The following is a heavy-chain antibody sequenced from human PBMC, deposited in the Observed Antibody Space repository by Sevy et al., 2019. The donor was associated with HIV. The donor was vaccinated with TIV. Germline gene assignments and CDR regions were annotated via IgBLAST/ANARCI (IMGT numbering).Heavy chain of an antibody. CDR2: VTSDTRII. D-gene: IGHD1-1*01. CDR1: GFKFSVYS. CDR3: ARSVEGHFDY. Sequence: GGSLRLSCAASGFKFSVYSMNWVRQAPGKGLEWIAYVTSDTRIIKYAESVKGRFTINGDNARYSVYLEMNSLGDDDTAVYYCARSVEGHFDYWGQGTLVTVSS. J-gene: IGHJ4*02. V-gene: IGHV3-48*02.